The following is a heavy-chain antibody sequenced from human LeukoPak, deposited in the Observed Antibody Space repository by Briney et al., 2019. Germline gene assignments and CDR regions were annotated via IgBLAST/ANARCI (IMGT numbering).Heavy chain of an antibody. J-gene: IGHJ4*02. CDR3: ARDTSGSLDF. CDR1: GFTFSSSW. CDR2: IKQDGIEK. V-gene: IGHV3-7*01. D-gene: IGHD6-19*01. Sequence: GGSLRLSCAASGFTFSSSWMAWVRQAPGKGLEWVANIKQDGIEKHYVDSVKGRFTISRDNAKNSLYLQMNSLRVDDTAVYYFARDTSGSLDFWGQGTLVTVSS.